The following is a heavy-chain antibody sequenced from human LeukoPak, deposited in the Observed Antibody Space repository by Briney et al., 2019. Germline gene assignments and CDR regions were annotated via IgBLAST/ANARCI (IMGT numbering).Heavy chain of an antibody. CDR2: IYSGGST. CDR3: ARDSGYGDYSGAFDI. CDR1: GFTVSSNY. V-gene: IGHV3-66*01. J-gene: IGHJ3*02. D-gene: IGHD4-17*01. Sequence: PGGSLRLSCAASGFTVSSNYMSWVRQAPGKGLEWVSVIYSGGSTYCADSVKGRFTISRDNSKNTLYLQMNSLRAEDTAVYYCARDSGYGDYSGAFDIWGQGTMVTVSS.